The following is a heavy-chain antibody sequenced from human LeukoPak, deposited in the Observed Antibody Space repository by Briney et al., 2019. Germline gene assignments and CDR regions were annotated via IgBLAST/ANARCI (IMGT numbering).Heavy chain of an antibody. CDR1: GFTFSSYA. Sequence: GGSLRLSCAASGFTFSSYAMSWVRQAPGKGLEWVSAISGSGGSTYYADSVKGRFTISRDNSKNTLYLQMNSLRAEDRAVYYCYSLIVVVTGDYWGQGTLVTVSS. CDR2: ISGSGGST. J-gene: IGHJ4*02. CDR3: YSLIVVVTGDY. V-gene: IGHV3-23*01. D-gene: IGHD3-22*01.